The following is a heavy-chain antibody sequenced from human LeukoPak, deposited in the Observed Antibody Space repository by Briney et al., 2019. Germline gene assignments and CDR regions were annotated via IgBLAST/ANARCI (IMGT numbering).Heavy chain of an antibody. V-gene: IGHV1-46*01. CDR1: GYTFTTYY. J-gene: IGHJ4*02. D-gene: IGHD2-21*02. Sequence: ASVKVSCKASGYTFTTYYIHWVRQAPGQGPEWMGMISPSGGSTTYSQKFQGRVTMTRDTSTGTVYMELSSLRSEDTAVYYCASGNCDGDCYYDYWGQGTLVTVSS. CDR3: ASGNCDGDCYYDY. CDR2: ISPSGGST.